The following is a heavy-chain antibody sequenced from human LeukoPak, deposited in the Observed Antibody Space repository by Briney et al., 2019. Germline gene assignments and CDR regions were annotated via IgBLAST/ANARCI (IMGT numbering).Heavy chain of an antibody. CDR3: AREGGSYDSSGYYSLHYYFDY. Sequence: SETLSLTCTVSGDSIYSGNYYWSWIRQPAGKGLEWIGRIYSSGTTIYNPSLKSRVTISVDTSKNQFSLKMSSVTAADTAVYYCAREGGSYDSSGYYSLHYYFDYWGQGTLVTVSS. J-gene: IGHJ4*02. V-gene: IGHV4-61*02. CDR1: GDSIYSGNYY. D-gene: IGHD3-22*01. CDR2: IYSSGTT.